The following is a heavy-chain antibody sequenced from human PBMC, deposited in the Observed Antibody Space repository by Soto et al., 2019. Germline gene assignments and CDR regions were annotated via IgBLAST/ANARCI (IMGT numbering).Heavy chain of an antibody. CDR3: ARSSVAGAGYFQH. D-gene: IGHD6-19*01. CDR1: GGSVSGGVYY. J-gene: IGHJ1*01. Sequence: QVQLQESGPGLVKPSQTLSLTCTVSGGSVSGGVYYWNWIRQHPEKGLEWIGYIYYSGSTYYNPSLRSRVTISADTSKNQFPLKLSSVTVADTAVYYCARSSVAGAGYFQHWGQGTQVIVSS. CDR2: IYYSGST. V-gene: IGHV4-31*03.